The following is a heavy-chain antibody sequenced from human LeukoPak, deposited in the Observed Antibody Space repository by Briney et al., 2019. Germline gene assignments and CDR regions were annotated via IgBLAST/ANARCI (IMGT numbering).Heavy chain of an antibody. J-gene: IGHJ4*02. CDR1: GFTFDDYA. CDR3: ARGRQQLVDFDY. Sequence: GGSLRLSCAVSGFTFDDYAMHWVRQVPGKGLEWVSGISWNSDTIDLADSVKGRFIISRDNAKNSLYLQMNSLRAEDTAVYYCARGRQQLVDFDYWGQGTLVTVSS. CDR2: ISWNSDTI. V-gene: IGHV3-9*01. D-gene: IGHD6-13*01.